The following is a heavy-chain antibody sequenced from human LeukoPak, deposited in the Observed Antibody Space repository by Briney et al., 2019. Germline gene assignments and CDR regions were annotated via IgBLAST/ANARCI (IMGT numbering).Heavy chain of an antibody. CDR2: IYYRGST. CDR3: ARGRTYYYDSSGHRSGYFDY. D-gene: IGHD3-22*01. Sequence: SETLSLTCTVSGGSISSSSYYWGWIRQPPGKGLEWIGSIYYRGSTYYNPSLKSRVTISVDTSKNQFSLKLSSVTAADTAVYYCARGRTYYYDSSGHRSGYFDYWGQGTLVTVSS. V-gene: IGHV4-39*07. CDR1: GGSISSSSYY. J-gene: IGHJ4*02.